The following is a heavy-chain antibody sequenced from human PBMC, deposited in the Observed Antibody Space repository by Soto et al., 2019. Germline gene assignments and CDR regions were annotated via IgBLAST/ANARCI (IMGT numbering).Heavy chain of an antibody. J-gene: IGHJ4*02. CDR2: IYYSGST. V-gene: IGHV4-61*05. D-gene: IGHD1-1*01. CDR1: GGSISSSSYY. CDR3: ARLQYNFDY. Sequence: ETLSLTCTVSGGSISSSSYYWSWIRQPPGKGLEWIGYIYYSGSTNYNPSLKSRVTISVDTSKNQFSLKLSSVTAADTAVYYCARLQYNFDYWGQGTLVTVSS.